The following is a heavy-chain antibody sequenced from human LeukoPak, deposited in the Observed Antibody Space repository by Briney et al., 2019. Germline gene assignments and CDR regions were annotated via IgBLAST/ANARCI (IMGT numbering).Heavy chain of an antibody. CDR2: VIPILGRT. J-gene: IGHJ3*02. Sequence: GASAKVSCKASGGILNNFGLNWVRQAPGQGLEWMGGVIPILGRTNYAQKFQDRVTITANESTNTVYAELSSLRSEDTALYYCAIYTAASGTRAFHTWGQGTLLTVSS. D-gene: IGHD5-18*01. V-gene: IGHV1-69*10. CDR3: AIYTAASGTRAFHT. CDR1: GGILNNFG.